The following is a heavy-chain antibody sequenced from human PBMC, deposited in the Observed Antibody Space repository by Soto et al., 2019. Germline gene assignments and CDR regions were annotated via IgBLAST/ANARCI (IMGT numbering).Heavy chain of an antibody. D-gene: IGHD1-26*01. Sequence: PGGSLRLSCAASGFTFSSYSMNWVRQAPGKGLEWVSSISSSSSYIYYADSVKGRFTISRDNARNSLYLQMNSLRAEDTAVYYCGSGTDFTDDGMDVWGQGTTVTVSS. CDR3: GSGTDFTDDGMDV. CDR2: ISSSSSYI. V-gene: IGHV3-21*01. J-gene: IGHJ6*02. CDR1: GFTFSSYS.